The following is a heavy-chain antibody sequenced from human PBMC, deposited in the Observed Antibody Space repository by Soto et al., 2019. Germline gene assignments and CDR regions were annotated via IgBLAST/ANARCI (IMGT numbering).Heavy chain of an antibody. Sequence: EVQLVESGGGLVQPGGSLRLSCVASGFTFSDYWMHWVRQAPGKGLEWASRIKFDGSFTSHADSVKGRFTISRDNARNTVHLQMDSLRAEDTGVYYCARGLRNYYGVDVWGQGTKVTVSS. CDR2: IKFDGSFT. V-gene: IGHV3-74*01. CDR1: GFTFSDYW. D-gene: IGHD4-17*01. J-gene: IGHJ6*02. CDR3: ARGLRNYYGVDV.